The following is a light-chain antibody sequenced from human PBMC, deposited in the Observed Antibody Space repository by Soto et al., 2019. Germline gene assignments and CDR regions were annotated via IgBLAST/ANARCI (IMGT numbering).Light chain of an antibody. CDR3: QQDNSFPWT. CDR1: QGIASW. V-gene: IGKV1-12*01. Sequence: DIQMTQSPSSVSASVGDRVTITCRASQGIASWLAWYQHKPGRAPQLLIYAASSLQSGVPSRFSGSGSGTDFTLIISSLQPEDFGTYYCQQDNSFPWTFGQGTKVEIK. CDR2: AAS. J-gene: IGKJ1*01.